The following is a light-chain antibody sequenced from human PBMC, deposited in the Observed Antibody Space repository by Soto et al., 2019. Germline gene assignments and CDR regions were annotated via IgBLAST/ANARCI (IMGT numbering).Light chain of an antibody. CDR2: EVT. J-gene: IGLJ1*01. Sequence: QSALTQPPSASGSPGQSVTISCTGTSSDVGGYDYVSWYQQHPGKAPKLMIYEVTIRPSGVSDRFSGSKSGNTASLTVSGRQAEDEADYYCSSYTGGNPSDVFGTGTKGTVL. CDR1: SSDVGGYDY. CDR3: SSYTGGNPSDV. V-gene: IGLV2-8*01.